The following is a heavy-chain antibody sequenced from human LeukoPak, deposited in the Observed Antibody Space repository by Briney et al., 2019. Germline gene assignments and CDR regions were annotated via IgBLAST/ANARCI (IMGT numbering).Heavy chain of an antibody. J-gene: IGHJ6*03. D-gene: IGHD2-8*01. CDR1: GFTFSSYW. V-gene: IGHV3-7*01. CDR2: IKQDGSEK. CDR3: AREVSYYYYMDV. Sequence: GRSLRLSCAASGFTFSSYWMSWVRQAPGKGLEWVANIKQDGSEKYYVDSVKGRFTIFRDNAKNSLHLQMNSLRAEDTAVYYCAREVSYYYYMDVWGKGTTVTVSS.